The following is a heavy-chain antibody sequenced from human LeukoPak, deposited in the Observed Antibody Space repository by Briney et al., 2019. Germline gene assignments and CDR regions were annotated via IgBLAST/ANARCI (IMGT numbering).Heavy chain of an antibody. V-gene: IGHV1-69*05. J-gene: IGHJ3*02. D-gene: IGHD6-19*01. CDR1: GGTFSNYA. Sequence: ASVKVSCKASGGTFSNYAISWVRQAPGQGLEWMGGIIPIFGTANYAQKFQGRVTITTDESTSTAYMELSSLRSEDTAVYYCARDPSSGWYYAFDIWGQGTMVTVSS. CDR2: IIPIFGTA. CDR3: ARDPSSGWYYAFDI.